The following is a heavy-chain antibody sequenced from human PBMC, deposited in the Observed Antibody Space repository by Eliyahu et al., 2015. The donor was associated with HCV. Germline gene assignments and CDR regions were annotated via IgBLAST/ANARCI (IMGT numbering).Heavy chain of an antibody. CDR3: APLVTYYSDSNGYYFDY. V-gene: IGHV3-48*02. D-gene: IGHD3-22*01. J-gene: IGHJ4*02. CDR1: GFTFNNFG. CDR2: ISSDSVTI. Sequence: EVQVVESGGGLVQPGGSLRLSCAASGFTFNNFGMNWVRQAPGKGLEWISYISSDSVTIYYADSVRGRFTISRDKAKNSLYLQMRSLRDEDTAVYYCAPLVTYYSDSNGYYFDYWGQGTMVTVSS.